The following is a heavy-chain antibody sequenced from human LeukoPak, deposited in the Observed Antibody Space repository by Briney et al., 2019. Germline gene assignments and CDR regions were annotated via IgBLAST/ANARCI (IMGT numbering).Heavy chain of an antibody. V-gene: IGHV1-24*01. CDR3: ATISMVRGVIIVSLDY. D-gene: IGHD3-10*01. J-gene: IGHJ4*02. Sequence: ASVKVSCKVSGYTLTELSMHWARQAPGKGLEWMGGFDPEDGETIYAQKFQGRVTMTEDTSTDTAYMELSSMRSEDTAVYYCATISMVRGVIIVSLDYWGQGTLVTVSS. CDR1: GYTLTELS. CDR2: FDPEDGET.